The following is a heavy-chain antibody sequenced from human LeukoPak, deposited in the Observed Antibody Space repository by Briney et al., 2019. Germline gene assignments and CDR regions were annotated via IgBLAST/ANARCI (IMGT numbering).Heavy chain of an antibody. CDR2: ITPTFGTA. J-gene: IGHJ5*02. CDR1: GGTFSSYA. D-gene: IGHD6-13*01. Sequence: SVKVSCKASGGTFSSYAISWVRQAPGQGREWMGGITPTFGTANYAQKFQGRVTITADESTSTAYMELSSLRSEDTAVYYCARDRGSSSWYHGWFDPWGQGTLVTVSS. V-gene: IGHV1-69*13. CDR3: ARDRGSSSWYHGWFDP.